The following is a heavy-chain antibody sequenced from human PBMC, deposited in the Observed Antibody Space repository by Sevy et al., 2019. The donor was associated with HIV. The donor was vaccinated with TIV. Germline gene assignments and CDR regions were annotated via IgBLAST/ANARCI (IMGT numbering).Heavy chain of an antibody. J-gene: IGHJ4*02. CDR3: AKERGVHNLDYFDY. V-gene: IGHV3-23*01. D-gene: IGHD2-8*01. CDR1: GFTFSSSA. CDR2: FSGSGSTT. Sequence: GGSLRLSCAGSGFTFSSSALSWVRQAPGKGLEWVSLFSGSGSTTYYADSVKGRFTISRDNSKNTVYLQMNSVRADDTAVYYCAKERGVHNLDYFDYWGQGALVTVSS.